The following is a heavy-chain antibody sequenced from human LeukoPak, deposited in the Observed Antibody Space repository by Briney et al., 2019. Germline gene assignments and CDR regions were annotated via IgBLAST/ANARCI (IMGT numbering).Heavy chain of an antibody. V-gene: IGHV4-38-2*02. D-gene: IGHD4-23*01. Sequence: SETRSLTCTVSGYSISSGYYWGWIRQPPGKGLEWIGTIYHSGSTYYNPSLKSRVTISVDTSKNHFSLKLTSVTAADTAVYYCATVRGLDYGGSYPDYWGQGTLVTVSS. CDR2: IYHSGST. CDR3: ATVRGLDYGGSYPDY. J-gene: IGHJ4*02. CDR1: GYSISSGYY.